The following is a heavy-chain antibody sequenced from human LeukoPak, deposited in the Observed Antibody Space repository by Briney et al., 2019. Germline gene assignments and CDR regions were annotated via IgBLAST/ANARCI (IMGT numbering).Heavy chain of an antibody. D-gene: IGHD6-6*01. CDR1: GGSISSRSYY. Sequence: SETLPLTCTVSGGSISSRSYYWGWIRQPPGKGLEWIGSIYYSGSTYYNPSLKSRVTISVDTSKNQFSLKLSSVTAADTAVYYCARAASIAADYWGQGTLVTVSS. CDR2: IYYSGST. CDR3: ARAASIAADY. J-gene: IGHJ4*02. V-gene: IGHV4-39*07.